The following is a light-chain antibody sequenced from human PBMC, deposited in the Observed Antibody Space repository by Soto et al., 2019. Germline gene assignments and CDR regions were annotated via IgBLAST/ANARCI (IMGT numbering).Light chain of an antibody. J-gene: IGKJ1*01. Sequence: IEMTQSPGTLSLSPGDRATISCRASHSVCRYCLGWYQQKANQPPRLLIYGASNRATGIPDRFSGSGSGTDFTLTISRLEPEDFAVYYCQQYGSSGTFGQGTKVEIK. V-gene: IGKV3-20*01. CDR3: QQYGSSGT. CDR2: GAS. CDR1: HSVCRYC.